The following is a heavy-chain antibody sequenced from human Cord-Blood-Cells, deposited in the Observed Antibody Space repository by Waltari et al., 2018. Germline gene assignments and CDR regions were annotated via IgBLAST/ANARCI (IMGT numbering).Heavy chain of an antibody. Sequence: QVQLVQSGAEVKKPGASVKVSCKASGYTFTSYYMHWVRQAPGQGLEWMGIINPCGGSKRYAQKFQGRVTMTRDTSTSTVYMELSSLRSEDTAVYYCASHYGGNAFDIWGQGTMVTVSS. CDR3: ASHYGGNAFDI. CDR1: GYTFTSYY. V-gene: IGHV1-46*01. D-gene: IGHD4-17*01. CDR2: INPCGGSK. J-gene: IGHJ3*02.